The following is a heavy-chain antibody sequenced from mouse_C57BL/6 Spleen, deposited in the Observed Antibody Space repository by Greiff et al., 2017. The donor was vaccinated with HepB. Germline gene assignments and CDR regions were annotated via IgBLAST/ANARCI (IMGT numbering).Heavy chain of an antibody. V-gene: IGHV1-64*01. CDR2: IHPNSGST. J-gene: IGHJ4*01. CDR3: AQPVVDPYAMDY. CDR1: GYTFTSYW. Sequence: QVQLKQPGAELVKPGASVKLSCKASGYTFTSYWMHWVKQRPGQGLEWIGMIHPNSGSTNYNEKFKSKATLTVDKSSSTAYMQLSSLTSEDSAVYYCAQPVVDPYAMDYWGQGTSVTVSS. D-gene: IGHD1-1*01.